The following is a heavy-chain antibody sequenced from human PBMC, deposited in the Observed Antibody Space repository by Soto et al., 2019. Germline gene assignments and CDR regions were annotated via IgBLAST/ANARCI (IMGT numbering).Heavy chain of an antibody. CDR1: GGSFTSNNW. CDR2: IYRTGST. V-gene: IGHV4-4*02. CDR3: ASRDPGTSVDY. Sequence: SETLSLTCAVSGGSFTSNNWWTWVRKPPGQGLEWIGEIYRTGSTNYNPSLKSRVTISLDKSENQFSLKVTSLTAADTAVYYCASRDPGTSVDYWGQGTLVTVSS. D-gene: IGHD1-7*01. J-gene: IGHJ4*02.